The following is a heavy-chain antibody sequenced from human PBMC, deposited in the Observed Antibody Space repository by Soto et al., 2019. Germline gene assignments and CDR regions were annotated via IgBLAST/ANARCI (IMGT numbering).Heavy chain of an antibody. CDR3: AKDLLAQICSVRTSWQRRGMGV. J-gene: IGHJ6*02. V-gene: IGHV3-30*18. CDR1: GFTFSSYG. CDR2: ISYDGSNK. Sequence: PGGSLRLSCAASGFTFSSYGMHWVRQAPGKGLEWVAVISYDGSNKYYADSVKGRFTISRDNSKNTLYLQMNSLRAEDTAVYYCAKDLLAQICSVRTSWQRRGMGVWGQGTTVAVSS. D-gene: IGHD2-2*01.